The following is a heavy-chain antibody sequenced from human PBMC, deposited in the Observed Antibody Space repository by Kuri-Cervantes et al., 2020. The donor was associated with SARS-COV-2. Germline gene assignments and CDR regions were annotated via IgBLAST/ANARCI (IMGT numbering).Heavy chain of an antibody. CDR3: ARGMVRGLIQSYYYGMDV. CDR1: GDTFSDYY. CDR2: INPNSGGT. J-gene: IGHJ6*02. V-gene: IGHV1-2*04. D-gene: IGHD3-10*01. Sequence: ASVNVSCQASGDTFSDYYMYWVRQAPGQGLEWMGWINPNSGGTNYAQKFQGWVTMTRDTSSTGYMELSRLRSDDTAVYYCARGMVRGLIQSYYYGMDVWGQGTTVTVSS.